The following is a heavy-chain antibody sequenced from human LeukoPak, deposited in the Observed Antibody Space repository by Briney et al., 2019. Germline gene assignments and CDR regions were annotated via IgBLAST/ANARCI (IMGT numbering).Heavy chain of an antibody. CDR2: INAGNGNI. CDR3: ARAYCSGGSCYETDY. J-gene: IGHJ4*02. D-gene: IGHD2-15*01. Sequence: ASVKVSCKASGYTFTSYAMHWVRQAPGQRLEWMGWINAGNGNIKYSQKFRGRVTITRDTSASTAYMELSSLRSEDTAVYYCARAYCSGGSCYETDYWGQGTLVTVSS. V-gene: IGHV1-3*01. CDR1: GYTFTSYA.